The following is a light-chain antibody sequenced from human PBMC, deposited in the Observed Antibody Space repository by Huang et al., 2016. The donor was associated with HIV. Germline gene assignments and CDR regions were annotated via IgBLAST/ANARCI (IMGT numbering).Light chain of an antibody. CDR2: LGS. Sequence: DIVMTQSPLSLPVTPGEPASISCRSSQSLLHSNGYNYLDWYLQKPGQSPPLLICLGSNRASGVPDRFSGSGSGTDFTLIISRVEAEDVGIYYCMQALQTPITFGQGTRLEIK. CDR3: MQALQTPIT. V-gene: IGKV2-28*01. J-gene: IGKJ5*01. CDR1: QSLLHSNGYNY.